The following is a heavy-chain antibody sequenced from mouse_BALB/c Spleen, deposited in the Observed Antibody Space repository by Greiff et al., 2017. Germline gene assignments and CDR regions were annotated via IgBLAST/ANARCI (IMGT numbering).Heavy chain of an antibody. Sequence: EVKLVESGGGLVQPGGSRKLSCAASGFTFSSFGMHWVRQAPEKGLEWVAYISSGSSTIYYADTVKGRFTISRDNPKNTLFLQMTSLRSEDTAMYYCARDRVDSSFYYAMDYWGQGTSVTVSS. V-gene: IGHV5-17*02. D-gene: IGHD1-1*01. J-gene: IGHJ4*01. CDR1: GFTFSSFG. CDR3: ARDRVDSSFYYAMDY. CDR2: ISSGSSTI.